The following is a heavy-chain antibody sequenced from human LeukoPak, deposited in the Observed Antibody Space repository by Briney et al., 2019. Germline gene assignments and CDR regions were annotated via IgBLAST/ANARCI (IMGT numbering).Heavy chain of an antibody. CDR1: GGSISSSSYY. J-gene: IGHJ4*02. CDR2: IYYSGST. D-gene: IGHD3-22*01. Sequence: SETLSLTCTVSGGSISSSSYYWGWIRQPPGKGLEWIGSIYYSGSTYYNPSLKSRVAISVDTSKNQFSLKLSSVTAADTAVYYCEGSGYYYGYWGQETLVTVSS. CDR3: EGSGYYYGY. V-gene: IGHV4-39*07.